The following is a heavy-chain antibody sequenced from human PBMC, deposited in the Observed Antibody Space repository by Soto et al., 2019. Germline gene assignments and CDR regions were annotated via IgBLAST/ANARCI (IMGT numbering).Heavy chain of an antibody. D-gene: IGHD6-13*01. CDR1: GAPLNVRGLC. V-gene: IGHV2-70*13. Sequence: HSAPALVNAVQSLTPTCPSSGAPLNVRGLCSSWMRQPPGRALAWLATIDWGGDKYCTASLATRLTISKDNSKYQVALTMANMHPVDTGTFSCARMSRSYNNPLDPWGQGALVTVSS. CDR3: ARMSRSYNNPLDP. CDR2: IDWGGDK. J-gene: IGHJ4*03.